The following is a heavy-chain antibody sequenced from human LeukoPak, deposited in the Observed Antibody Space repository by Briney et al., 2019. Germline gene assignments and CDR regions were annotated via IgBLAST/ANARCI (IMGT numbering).Heavy chain of an antibody. CDR3: TFRFGYAFDI. J-gene: IGHJ3*02. CDR2: IKSKTDGGTT. Sequence: GGSLRLSCAASGFTVSSNYMSWVRQAPGKGLEWVGRIKSKTDGGTTDYAAPVKGRFTISRDDSKNTLYLQMNSLKTEDTAVYYCTFRFGYAFDIWGQGTMVTVSS. V-gene: IGHV3-15*01. CDR1: GFTVSSNY. D-gene: IGHD3-10*01.